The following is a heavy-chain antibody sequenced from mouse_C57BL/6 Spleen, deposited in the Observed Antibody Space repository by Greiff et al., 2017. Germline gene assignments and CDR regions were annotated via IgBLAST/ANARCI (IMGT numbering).Heavy chain of an antibody. V-gene: IGHV1-62-2*01. J-gene: IGHJ2*01. CDR1: GYTFTEYT. D-gene: IGHD1-1*01. CDR3: ERPEDKRDYYCSGYPYYFDY. Sequence: QVQLQQSGAELVKPGASVKLSCKASGYTFTEYTIHWAKQRSGQGLEWIGWFYPGSGSIKYNEKFKDKATLTADKSSSTVYMELSRLTSEVAAVYFCERPEDKRDYYCSGYPYYFDYWGQGTTLTVSS. CDR2: FYPGSGSI.